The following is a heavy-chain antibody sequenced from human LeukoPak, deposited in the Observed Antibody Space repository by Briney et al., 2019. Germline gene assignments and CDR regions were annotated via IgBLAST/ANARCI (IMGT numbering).Heavy chain of an antibody. Sequence: GGSLRLSCAASDFNFVTYGMTWVRQAPGKGLEWVSSISGGGDVTYFADSVKGRFTISRDNSKNTLYLQMNSLRVGDTAVYYCVRDSSILRGPLVTYYFDFWGQGTLATVSS. V-gene: IGHV3-23*01. J-gene: IGHJ4*02. CDR3: VRDSSILRGPLVTYYFDF. D-gene: IGHD3-10*01. CDR2: ISGGGDVT. CDR1: DFNFVTYG.